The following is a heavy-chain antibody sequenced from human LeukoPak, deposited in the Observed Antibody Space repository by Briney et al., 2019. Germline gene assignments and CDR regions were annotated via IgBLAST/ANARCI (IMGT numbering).Heavy chain of an antibody. J-gene: IGHJ2*01. CDR1: GGSFSGYY. CDR2: INHSGST. Sequence: SETLSLTCAVYGGSFSGYYWSWIRQPPGKGLEWIGEINHSGSTNYNPSLKSRVTISVDTSKNQFSLKLSSVTAADTAVYYCARATGITMVRGAFRYFDLWGRGTLVTVSS. V-gene: IGHV4-34*01. CDR3: ARATGITMVRGAFRYFDL. D-gene: IGHD3-10*01.